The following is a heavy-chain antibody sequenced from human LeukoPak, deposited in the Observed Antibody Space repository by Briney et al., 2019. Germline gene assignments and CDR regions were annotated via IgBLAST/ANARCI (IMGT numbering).Heavy chain of an antibody. D-gene: IGHD4-17*01. CDR3: AHVMTTSWGHPFDL. CDR1: EFSLITRGVG. CDR2: NYCDDDK. V-gene: IGHV2-5*02. Sequence: SSPTLVKPTQTFTLTCTFSEFSLITRGVGVAWIRQPQGKALEWPALNYCDDDKHYSPSLNSRLPIPKGTSKDQVVRTITNRDAVDTATYSCAHVMTTSWGHPFDLWEKDQMVTLSS. J-gene: IGHJ3*01.